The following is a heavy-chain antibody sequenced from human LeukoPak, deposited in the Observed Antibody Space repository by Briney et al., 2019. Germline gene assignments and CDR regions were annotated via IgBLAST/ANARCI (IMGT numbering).Heavy chain of an antibody. D-gene: IGHD4-23*01. J-gene: IGHJ5*02. V-gene: IGHV1-18*01. Sequence: GASVKVSCKASGCTFTSYGISWVRQAPGQGLEWMGWISAYNGNTNYAQKLQGRVTMTTDTSTSTAYMELRSLRSEDTAVYYCARRNSPPYNWFDPWGQGTLVTVSS. CDR1: GCTFTSYG. CDR2: ISAYNGNT. CDR3: ARRNSPPYNWFDP.